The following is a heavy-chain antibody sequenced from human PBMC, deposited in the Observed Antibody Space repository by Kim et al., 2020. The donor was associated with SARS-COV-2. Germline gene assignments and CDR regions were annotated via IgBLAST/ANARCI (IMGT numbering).Heavy chain of an antibody. CDR3: AGTRGSGSYPYYHGMDV. Sequence: GGSLRLSCAASGFTFSSYSMNWVRQAPGRGLEWVSSISSSTNHRYYADSVKGRFTISRDNAENSLYLQMNSLRAEDTAVYYCAGTRGSGSYPYYHGMDV. J-gene: IGHJ6*01. V-gene: IGHV3-21*01. CDR2: ISSSTNHR. CDR1: GFTFSSYS. D-gene: IGHD3-10*01.